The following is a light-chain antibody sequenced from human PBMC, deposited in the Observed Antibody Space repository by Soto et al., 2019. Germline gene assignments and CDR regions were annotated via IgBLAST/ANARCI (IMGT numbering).Light chain of an antibody. Sequence: DIQMTQSPSTLSGSVGDRVTITCRASQTISSWLAWYQQKPGKAPKLLIYKASTLKSGVPSRFSGSGSGTEFTLTISSLQPEDFATYYCQQVNSYPPLTFGPGTKVDIK. CDR3: QQVNSYPPLT. V-gene: IGKV1-5*03. J-gene: IGKJ3*01. CDR1: QTISSW. CDR2: KAS.